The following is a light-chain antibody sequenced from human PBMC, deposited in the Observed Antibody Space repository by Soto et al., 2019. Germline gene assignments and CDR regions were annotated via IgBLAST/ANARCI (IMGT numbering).Light chain of an antibody. Sequence: QSALTQPASVSGSPGQSVTISCTGTSSDVGAYNYVSWYQQHPGKAPKVMIYEVSKRPSGVPDRFSGSKSGNTASLTVSGLQAEDEAEYYCSSYAGTKRVFGTGTKVTVL. V-gene: IGLV2-8*01. CDR1: SSDVGAYNY. J-gene: IGLJ1*01. CDR2: EVS. CDR3: SSYAGTKRV.